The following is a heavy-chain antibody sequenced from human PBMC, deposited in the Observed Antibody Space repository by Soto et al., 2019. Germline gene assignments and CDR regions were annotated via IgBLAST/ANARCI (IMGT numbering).Heavy chain of an antibody. CDR3: AREPSKGDNWKYVGGFDP. Sequence: QVQLMQSGAEVKKSGSSVKVSCKASGGTFSTFAVTWVRQAPGQGLEWMGGIIPVFANATYARKFQGRLTITADRSTTTAFMELSGLSSEDTAVYYCAREPSKGDNWKYVGGFDPWGQGTLVTVSS. J-gene: IGHJ5*02. CDR1: GGTFSTFA. CDR2: IIPVFANA. V-gene: IGHV1-69*06. D-gene: IGHD1-7*01.